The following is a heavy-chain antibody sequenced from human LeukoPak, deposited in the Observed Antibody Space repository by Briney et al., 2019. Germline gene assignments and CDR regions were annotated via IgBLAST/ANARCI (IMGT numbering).Heavy chain of an antibody. CDR2: IDLSGSTR. CDR1: GFTVSSNY. V-gene: IGHV3-11*04. CDR3: ARGPPLFDP. J-gene: IGHJ5*02. Sequence: GGSLRLSCAASGFTVSSNYMSWVRQAPGKGLEWVSYIDLSGSTRYYVDSVKGRFTISRDNAKNSLYLQMNSLRAEDTAVYYCARGPPLFDPWGQGTLVAVSS.